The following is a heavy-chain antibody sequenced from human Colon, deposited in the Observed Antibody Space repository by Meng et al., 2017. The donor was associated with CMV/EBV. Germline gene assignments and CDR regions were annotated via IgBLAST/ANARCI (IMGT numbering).Heavy chain of an antibody. Sequence: LTCAVSGGSVSSGGYSWNWIRQPQGKGLEWIGSIHNNGSTDYRTSLKSRVTMSVDGSKNQFSLKMTSVTAADTAVYYCARGGQLWLDFWGQGALVTVSS. CDR1: GGSVSSGGYS. D-gene: IGHD1-1*01. J-gene: IGHJ4*02. CDR2: IHNNGST. CDR3: ARGGQLWLDF. V-gene: IGHV4-30-2*01.